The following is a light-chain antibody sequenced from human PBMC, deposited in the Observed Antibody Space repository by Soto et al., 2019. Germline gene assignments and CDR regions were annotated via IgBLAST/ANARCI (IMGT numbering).Light chain of an antibody. Sequence: EIVMTQSPATLSVSPGERATLSCRASQSVRSERLAWYQQKPGQTPRLLVYGASSRATGIPDRFSGSGSGTDFTLTISRLEPEDFAVYYCQQHGTSPITFGQGTRLEI. V-gene: IGKV3-20*01. CDR3: QQHGTSPIT. J-gene: IGKJ5*01. CDR2: GAS. CDR1: QSVRSER.